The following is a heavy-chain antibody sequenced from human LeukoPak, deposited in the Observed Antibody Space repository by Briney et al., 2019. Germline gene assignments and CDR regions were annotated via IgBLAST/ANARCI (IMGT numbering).Heavy chain of an antibody. J-gene: IGHJ4*02. V-gene: IGHV3-53*01. CDR3: ARAYYDSSGYHDY. D-gene: IGHD3-22*01. CDR2: IYSGGST. Sequence: PGGSLRLSCAASGLTVSSNYMSWVRQAPGKGLEWVSVIYSGGSTYYADSVKGRFTISRDNSKNTLYLQMNSLRAEDTAVYYCARAYYDSSGYHDYWGQGTLVTVSS. CDR1: GLTVSSNY.